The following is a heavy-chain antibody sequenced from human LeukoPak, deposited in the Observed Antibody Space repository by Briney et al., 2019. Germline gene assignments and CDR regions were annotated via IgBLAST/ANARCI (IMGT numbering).Heavy chain of an antibody. Sequence: GESLKISFKSSGIRLHSHWIARVRQMPGKGLEWMGIIYPGDSDTRNSPSFQGQVTISADKSISTAYLQWSSLNASDSAMYYYARHSQSITRIRKIDYWGQGTLVTVSS. CDR1: GIRLHSHW. CDR2: IYPGDSDT. J-gene: IGHJ4*02. V-gene: IGHV5-51*01. CDR3: ARHSQSITRIRKIDY. D-gene: IGHD1-14*01.